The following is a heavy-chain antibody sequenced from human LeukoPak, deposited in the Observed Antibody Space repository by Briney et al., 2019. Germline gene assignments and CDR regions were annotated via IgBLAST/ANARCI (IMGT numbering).Heavy chain of an antibody. CDR1: GFTFSSYG. CDR3: AKDFRGSRDPYSSGWYGIGN. V-gene: IGHV3-30*02. J-gene: IGHJ4*02. Sequence: VGSLRLSCAASGFTFSSYGMHWVRQAPGKGLEWVAFIRYDGSNKYYADSVKGRFTISRDNSKNTLYLQMNSLRAEDTAVYYCAKDFRGSRDPYSSGWYGIGNWGQGTLVTVSS. D-gene: IGHD6-19*01. CDR2: IRYDGSNK.